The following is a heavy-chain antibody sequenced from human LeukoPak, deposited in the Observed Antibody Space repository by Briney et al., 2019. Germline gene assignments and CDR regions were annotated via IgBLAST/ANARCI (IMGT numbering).Heavy chain of an antibody. D-gene: IGHD4-23*01. V-gene: IGHV3-74*01. CDR1: GVTVSSVW. CDR3: AKEDYGGNSPPFDY. CDR2: INSDGSST. Sequence: GGSLRLSCGACGVTVSSVWMHWVRQAPGKGLVWVSRINSDGSSTSYADSVKGRFTISRDNSKNTLYLQMNSLRAEDTAVYYCAKEDYGGNSPPFDYWGQGTLVTVSS. J-gene: IGHJ4*02.